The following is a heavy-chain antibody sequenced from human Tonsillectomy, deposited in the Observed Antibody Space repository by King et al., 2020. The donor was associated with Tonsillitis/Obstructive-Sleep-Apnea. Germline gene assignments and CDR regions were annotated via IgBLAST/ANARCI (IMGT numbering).Heavy chain of an antibody. CDR3: TTDHPYYDFWGVFTGGPMLEYFQH. CDR1: GFTFSNAW. Sequence: VQLVESGGGLVKPGGSLRLSCAASGFTFSNAWMNWVRQAPGKGLEWVGRIKSKTDGGTTDYAAPVKGRFTISRDDSKNTLYLQMNSLKTEDTAVYYCTTDHPYYDFWGVFTGGPMLEYFQHWGQGTLVTVSS. D-gene: IGHD3-3*01. CDR2: IKSKTDGGTT. V-gene: IGHV3-15*07. J-gene: IGHJ1*01.